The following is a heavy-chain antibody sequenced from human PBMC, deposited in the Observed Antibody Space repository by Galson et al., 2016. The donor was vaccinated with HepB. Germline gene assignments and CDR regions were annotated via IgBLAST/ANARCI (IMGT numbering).Heavy chain of an antibody. CDR3: ARREKPGYSYGRGAFDI. CDR1: GFTVGSNS. CDR2: IHGGGDT. V-gene: IGHV3-53*01. J-gene: IGHJ3*02. Sequence: SLRLSCAASGFTVGSNSMTWVRRAPGRGLEWVSSIHGGGDTYYADSVKGRFTISRDTSRNIMNLQMNSLRAEDTAMYYCARREKPGYSYGRGAFDIWGQGTTVTVSS. D-gene: IGHD5-18*01.